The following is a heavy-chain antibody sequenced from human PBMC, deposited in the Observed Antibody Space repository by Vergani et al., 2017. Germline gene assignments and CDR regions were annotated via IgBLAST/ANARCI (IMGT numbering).Heavy chain of an antibody. CDR2: IYHSGST. D-gene: IGHD3-9*01. Sequence: QVQLQQSGPGLVKPSETLSLSCVVSGYSISTGYHWGWIRQPPGKGLEYIGSIYHSGSTFSNPSPESRVTISVDTSENELSLKLQSVTAADTAVYYCVRMRYVXWWGLTPPDTFDTWGQGTVVNVSS. CDR3: VRMRYVXWWGLTPPDTFDT. J-gene: IGHJ3*02. CDR1: GYSISTGYH. V-gene: IGHV4-38-2*01.